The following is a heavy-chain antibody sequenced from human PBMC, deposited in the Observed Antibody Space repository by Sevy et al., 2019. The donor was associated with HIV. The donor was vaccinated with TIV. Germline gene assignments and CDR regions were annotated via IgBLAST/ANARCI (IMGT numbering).Heavy chain of an antibody. CDR3: ARGVAAYSYDFLDY. J-gene: IGHJ4*02. V-gene: IGHV1-8*01. Sequence: ASVKVSCKASGYTFTSYDINWVRQATGQGLEWMGWMNPNSGNTGYAQKFQGRVTMTRNTSISTAYMERSSLISEDTAVYYCARGVAAYSYDFLDYWGQGTLVTVSS. CDR1: GYTFTSYD. D-gene: IGHD5-18*01. CDR2: MNPNSGNT.